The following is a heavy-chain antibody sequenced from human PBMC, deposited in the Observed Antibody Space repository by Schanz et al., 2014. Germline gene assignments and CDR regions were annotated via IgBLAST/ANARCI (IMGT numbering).Heavy chain of an antibody. CDR2: ISGNGGST. V-gene: IGHV3-23*04. J-gene: IGHJ4*02. CDR1: GFTFTTNA. D-gene: IGHD2-15*01. CDR3: AKVREWWPYYFDY. Sequence: VQLVDSGGGLVKPGGSLRLSCAASGFTFTTNAMSWVRQPPGKGLEWVSAISGNGGSTYFADSVKGRFTISRDNSDNTLFLQMNSLRAEDTAVYYCAKVREWWPYYFDYWGQGTLVTVSS.